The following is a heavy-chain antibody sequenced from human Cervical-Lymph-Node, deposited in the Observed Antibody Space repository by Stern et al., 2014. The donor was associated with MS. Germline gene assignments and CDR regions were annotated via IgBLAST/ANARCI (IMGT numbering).Heavy chain of an antibody. CDR1: GFSFSRYA. D-gene: IGHD6-13*01. J-gene: IGHJ4*02. V-gene: IGHV3-33*01. CDR3: ASAYSSSHYYFDY. CDR2: IWYDGRNP. Sequence: MQLVESGGGVVQPGRSLRLSCAASGFSFSRYAMHWVRQAPGKGLEWVALIWYDGRNPYYADSVTGRFTISRDNFKNTLYLQMNSLRAEDTAVYYCASAYSSSHYYFDYWGQGTLVTVSS.